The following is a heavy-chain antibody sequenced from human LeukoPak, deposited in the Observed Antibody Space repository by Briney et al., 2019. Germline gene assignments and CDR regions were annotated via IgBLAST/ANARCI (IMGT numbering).Heavy chain of an antibody. D-gene: IGHD3-22*01. CDR1: GFPFNSYA. CDR3: AKNIYYDSSGYYCPYFQH. J-gene: IGHJ1*01. Sequence: GGSLRLSCAASGFPFNSYAMTWVRQAPGKGLEWVSAISGSGGSTYYADSVKGRFTISRDNSKNTLYLQMNSLRAEDTAVYYCAKNIYYDSSGYYCPYFQHWGQGTLVTVSS. V-gene: IGHV3-23*01. CDR2: ISGSGGST.